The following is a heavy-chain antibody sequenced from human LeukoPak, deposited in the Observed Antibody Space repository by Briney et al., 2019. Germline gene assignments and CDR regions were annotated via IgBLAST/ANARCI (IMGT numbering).Heavy chain of an antibody. Sequence: SETLSLTCTVSGGSISSSSYYWGWIRQPPGKGLEWIGSIYYSGSTYYNPSLKSRVTISVDTSKNQFSLKLSSVTAADTAVYYCARARRWYYYDSSRRGAFDIWGQGTMVTVSS. CDR2: IYYSGST. J-gene: IGHJ3*02. CDR1: GGSISSSSYY. CDR3: ARARRWYYYDSSRRGAFDI. D-gene: IGHD3-22*01. V-gene: IGHV4-39*07.